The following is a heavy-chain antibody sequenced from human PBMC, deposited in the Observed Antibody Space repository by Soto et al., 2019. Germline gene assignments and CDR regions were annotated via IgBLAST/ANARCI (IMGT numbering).Heavy chain of an antibody. CDR2: IIPILGIA. Sequence: SVKVSCKASGGTFSSYTISWVRQAPGQGLEWMGRIIPILGIANYAQKLQGRVTMTTDTSTSTAYMELRSLRSDDTAVYYCAREGQSSGWFRYNWFDPWGQGTLVTVSS. CDR1: GGTFSSYT. CDR3: AREGQSSGWFRYNWFDP. J-gene: IGHJ5*02. D-gene: IGHD6-19*01. V-gene: IGHV1-69*04.